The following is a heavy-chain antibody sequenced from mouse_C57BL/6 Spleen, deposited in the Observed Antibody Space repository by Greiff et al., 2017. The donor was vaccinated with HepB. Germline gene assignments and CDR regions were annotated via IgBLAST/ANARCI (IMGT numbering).Heavy chain of an antibody. CDR2: IDPEDGET. CDR1: GFNIKDYY. V-gene: IGHV14-2*01. D-gene: IGHD2-4*01. J-gene: IGHJ4*01. Sequence: VQLKESGAELVKPGASVKLSCTASGFNIKDYYMHWVKQRTEQGLEWIGRIDPEDGETKYAPKFQGKATITADTSSNTAYLQLSSLTSEDTAFYYCARDYYDYDALYYAMDYWGQGTSVTVSS. CDR3: ARDYYDYDALYYAMDY.